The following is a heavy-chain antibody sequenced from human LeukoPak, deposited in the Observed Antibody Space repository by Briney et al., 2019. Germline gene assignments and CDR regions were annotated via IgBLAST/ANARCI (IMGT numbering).Heavy chain of an antibody. J-gene: IGHJ6*02. CDR2: TYYRSKWYN. D-gene: IGHD2-2*01. Sequence: SQTLSLTCAISGDSVSSNSAAWNWIRQSPSRGLEWLGRTYYRSKWYNDYAVSVKSRITINPDTSKNQFSLQLNSVTPEDTAVYYCAGDLLDIVVVPAAMTNYGMDVWGQGTTVTVSS. CDR3: AGDLLDIVVVPAAMTNYGMDV. CDR1: GDSVSSNSAA. V-gene: IGHV6-1*01.